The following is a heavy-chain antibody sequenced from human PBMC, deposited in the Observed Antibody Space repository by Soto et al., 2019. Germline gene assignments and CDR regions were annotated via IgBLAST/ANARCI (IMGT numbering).Heavy chain of an antibody. Sequence: QVQLVESGGGVVQPGRSLRLSCEVSGFTFSSFAVHWVRQAPGKGLEWVALISYDGTTKYYADSVKGRFTISRDNSMYTLYLQMNSLRTEDTALYYCVRDPCGDCFDWYCDLWGQGTLVTVSS. CDR2: ISYDGTTK. D-gene: IGHD2-21*02. CDR1: GFTFSSFA. V-gene: IGHV3-30*04. J-gene: IGHJ2*01. CDR3: VRDPCGDCFDWYCDL.